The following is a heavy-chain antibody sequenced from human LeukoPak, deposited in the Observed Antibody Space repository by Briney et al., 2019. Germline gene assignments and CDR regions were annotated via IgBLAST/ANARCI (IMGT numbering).Heavy chain of an antibody. CDR1: GGSISSSTYY. CDR3: ARGSYDVLTGYSTLGEY. Sequence: SETLSLTCTVSGGSISSSTYYWGWIRQPPGKGLEWVGNVYYSGSTYYNPSLKSRVTISVDTSKRHFSLELTSVTAADTAVYYCARGSYDVLTGYSTLGEYWGQGTLATVSS. V-gene: IGHV4-39*02. J-gene: IGHJ4*02. D-gene: IGHD3-9*01. CDR2: VYYSGST.